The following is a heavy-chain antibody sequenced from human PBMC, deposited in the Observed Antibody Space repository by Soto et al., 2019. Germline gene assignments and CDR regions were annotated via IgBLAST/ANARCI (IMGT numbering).Heavy chain of an antibody. Sequence: GSLRLSCAASGFTFSSYAMSWVRQAPGKGLEWVSAISGSGGSTYYADSVKGRFTISRDNSKNTLYLQMNSLRAEDTAVYYCAKDLYYYDSSGYLPTPDYWGQGTLVTVSS. J-gene: IGHJ4*02. D-gene: IGHD3-22*01. CDR2: ISGSGGST. V-gene: IGHV3-23*01. CDR1: GFTFSSYA. CDR3: AKDLYYYDSSGYLPTPDY.